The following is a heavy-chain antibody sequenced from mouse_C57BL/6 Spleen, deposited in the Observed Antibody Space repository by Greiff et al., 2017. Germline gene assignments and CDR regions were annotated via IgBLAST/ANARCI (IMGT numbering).Heavy chain of an antibody. Sequence: VQLQQPGAELVRPGSSVKLSCKASGYTFTSYWMHWVKQRPIQGLEWIGNIDPSDSEPHYNQKFKDKATLTVDKSSSTAYMQRSSLTSEDSAVYYCASSNPYAMDYWGQGTSVTVSS. J-gene: IGHJ4*01. CDR1: GYTFTSYW. D-gene: IGHD2-5*01. CDR2: IDPSDSEP. CDR3: ASSNPYAMDY. V-gene: IGHV1-52*01.